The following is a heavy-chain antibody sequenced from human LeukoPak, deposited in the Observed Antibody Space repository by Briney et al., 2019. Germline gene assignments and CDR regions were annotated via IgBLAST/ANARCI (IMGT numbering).Heavy chain of an antibody. CDR1: GFSFSDYW. V-gene: IGHV3-74*01. D-gene: IGHD1-26*01. CDR3: TRGYGNAFDI. CDR2: INTDGSDT. Sequence: GGSLRLSCAASGFSFSDYWMHWVRQAPGKGLVWVSRINTDGSDTIYADSVRGRFTIARDNAKNTLHLQMKSLRVEDTAVHYCTRGYGNAFDIWGQGTVVTVSS. J-gene: IGHJ3*02.